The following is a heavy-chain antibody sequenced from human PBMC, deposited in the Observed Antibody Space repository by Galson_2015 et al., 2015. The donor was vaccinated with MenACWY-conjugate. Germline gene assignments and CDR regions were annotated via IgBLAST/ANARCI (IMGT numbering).Heavy chain of an antibody. V-gene: IGHV5-51*01. Sequence: QSGAEVKKPGESLKISCMGSGYSFTNYWIGWVRQMPGKGLEWMGIIFRGDSDTRYSPSFQGQVTISADKSISTAYLQWSSLKASDTAMYYCARPLDCGGDCYWGYFDYWGQGTLVTVSS. CDR2: IFRGDSDT. CDR3: ARPLDCGGDCYWGYFDY. CDR1: GYSFTNYW. D-gene: IGHD2-21*02. J-gene: IGHJ4*02.